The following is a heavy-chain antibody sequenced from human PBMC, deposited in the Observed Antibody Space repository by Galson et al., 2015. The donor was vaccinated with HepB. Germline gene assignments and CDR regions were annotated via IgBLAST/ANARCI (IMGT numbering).Heavy chain of an antibody. D-gene: IGHD2-15*01. Sequence: SLRLSCAASGFTFSSYAVSWVRRAPGKGLEWVSGISGSGGNTYYADSVKGRSTISRDNSMNTLLLQLNSLRAEDTAMYFCAKDGIMVANNPYHFHYWGQGTLVTVSS. V-gene: IGHV3-23*01. CDR1: GFTFSSYA. J-gene: IGHJ4*02. CDR3: AKDGIMVANNPYHFHY. CDR2: ISGSGGNT.